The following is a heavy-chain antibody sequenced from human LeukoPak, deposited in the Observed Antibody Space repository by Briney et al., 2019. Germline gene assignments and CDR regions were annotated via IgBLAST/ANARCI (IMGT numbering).Heavy chain of an antibody. CDR2: INPNSGGT. Sequence: ASVTVSCKASGYTFTGYYMHWVRQAPGQGLEWMGWINPNSGGTNYAQKFQGWVTMTRDTSISTAYMELSRLRSDDTAVYYCARGEDGEYYYYGMDVWGQGTTVTVSS. CDR1: GYTFTGYY. CDR3: ARGEDGEYYYYGMDV. D-gene: IGHD4-17*01. V-gene: IGHV1-2*04. J-gene: IGHJ6*02.